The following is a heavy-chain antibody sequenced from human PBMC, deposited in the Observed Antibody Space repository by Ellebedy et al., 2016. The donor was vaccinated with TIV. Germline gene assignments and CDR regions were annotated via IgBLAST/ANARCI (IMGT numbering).Heavy chain of an antibody. V-gene: IGHV3-7*01. D-gene: IGHD6-13*01. Sequence: GESLKISCVASGFTFSNSWMSWVRQAPGKGLEWLANINQDGNEQKHVDSGKSRFTISRDNAKNSLYLQMNSLRADDTALYYCARDAASGKTDYWGQGTLVTVSS. CDR2: INQDGNEQ. CDR3: ARDAASGKTDY. CDR1: GFTFSNSW. J-gene: IGHJ4*02.